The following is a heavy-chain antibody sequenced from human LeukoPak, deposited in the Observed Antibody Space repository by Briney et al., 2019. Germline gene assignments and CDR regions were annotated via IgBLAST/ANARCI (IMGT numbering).Heavy chain of an antibody. J-gene: IGHJ3*02. CDR3: ARNTSGFKLGDAFDI. Sequence: GGSLRLSCAASGFSVRNNYMSWVRQAPGKGLEWVALIYDTGRTYYADSVKGRFIISRDRSKNTLFLQMNSLTAEDTAIYYCARNTSGFKLGDAFDIWGQGTMVTVSS. CDR1: GFSVRNNY. D-gene: IGHD3-22*01. V-gene: IGHV3-53*01. CDR2: IYDTGRT.